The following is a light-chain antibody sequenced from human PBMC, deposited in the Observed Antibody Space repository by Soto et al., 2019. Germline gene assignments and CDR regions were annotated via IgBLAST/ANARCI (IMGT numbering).Light chain of an antibody. CDR2: KGT. CDR1: SSDVGAYNS. CDR3: GPHPPERTCA. Sequence: QSALAQPASVSGSPGQSITISCTGTSSDVGAYNSVSWYQQHPHRAPQVIIYKGTQRPSGVSNRFSGSTSGNAASLTISAHRSEEELDYFCGPHPPERTCAFGTGTKLT. J-gene: IGLJ1*01. V-gene: IGLV2-14*02.